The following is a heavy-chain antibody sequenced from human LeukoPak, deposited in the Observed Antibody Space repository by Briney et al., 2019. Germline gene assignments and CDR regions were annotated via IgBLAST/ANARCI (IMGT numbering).Heavy chain of an antibody. Sequence: GGSLRLSCAASGFTFSSYSMNWVRQAPGKGLEWVSSISSSSSYIYYADSVKGRFTISRDSAKNSLYLQMNSLRAEDTAVYYCARPRSWLEDYYFDYWGQGTLVTVSS. D-gene: IGHD5-24*01. CDR2: ISSSSSYI. V-gene: IGHV3-21*01. J-gene: IGHJ4*02. CDR1: GFTFSSYS. CDR3: ARPRSWLEDYYFDY.